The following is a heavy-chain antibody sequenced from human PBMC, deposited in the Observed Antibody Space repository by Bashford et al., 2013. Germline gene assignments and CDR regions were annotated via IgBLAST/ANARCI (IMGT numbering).Heavy chain of an antibody. CDR2: IYSAGTT. CDR3: AGRSDRGSHGLLEY. V-gene: IGHV3-66*04. Sequence: VRQAPGKGLEWVSVIYSAGTTYYADSVKGRFTISRDNSKNTLYLQMRSLGAEDTAVYYCAGRSDRGSHGLLEYWGQGALVTVSS. D-gene: IGHD3-16*01. J-gene: IGHJ4*02.